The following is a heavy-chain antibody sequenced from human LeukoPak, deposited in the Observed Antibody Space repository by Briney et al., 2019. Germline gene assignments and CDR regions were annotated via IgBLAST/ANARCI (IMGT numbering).Heavy chain of an antibody. CDR1: GFTFSSYA. V-gene: IGHV3-23*01. J-gene: IGHJ6*02. D-gene: IGHD6-19*01. CDR2: ISGSGGST. Sequence: GGSLRLSCAASGFTFSSYAMSWVRQAPGKGLEWVSAISGSGGSTYYADSVKGRFTISRDNSKNTLYLQTNSLRAEDTAVYYCATHRSSGWYVPVLDYYYGMDVWGQGTTVTVSS. CDR3: ATHRSSGWYVPVLDYYYGMDV.